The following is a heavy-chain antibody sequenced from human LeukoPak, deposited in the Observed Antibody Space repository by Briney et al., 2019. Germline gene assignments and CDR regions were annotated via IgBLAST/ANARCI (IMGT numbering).Heavy chain of an antibody. CDR2: IFWDDDK. D-gene: IGHD2-21*02. Sequence: SGPTLVKPTQTLTLTCSFSGFSLSTSGVGVGWIRQPPGKALEWLAIIFWDDDKRYNPSLESRLSIIKDTSKDQVVLTMTNMDPADTATYYCTHSAGIVVVTSEDEYFQHWGHGALVIVSS. CDR3: THSAGIVVVTSEDEYFQH. CDR1: GFSLSTSGVG. V-gene: IGHV2-5*02. J-gene: IGHJ1*01.